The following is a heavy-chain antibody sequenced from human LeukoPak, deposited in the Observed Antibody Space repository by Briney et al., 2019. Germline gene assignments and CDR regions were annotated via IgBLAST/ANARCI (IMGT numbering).Heavy chain of an antibody. CDR3: STHYDILTGYNYYFGMDV. Sequence: ASVKVSCKVSGYTXTELSMHWVRQAPGKGLELMGGFDPEDGETIYAQKFQGRITMTEDTSTNTAYMELSSLRSEDTAVYYCSTHYDILTGYNYYFGMDVWGQGTTVTVSS. D-gene: IGHD3-9*01. CDR2: FDPEDGET. CDR1: GYTXTELS. V-gene: IGHV1-24*01. J-gene: IGHJ6*02.